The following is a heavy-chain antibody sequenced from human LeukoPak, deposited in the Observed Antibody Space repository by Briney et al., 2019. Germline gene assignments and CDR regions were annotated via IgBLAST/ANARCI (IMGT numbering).Heavy chain of an antibody. D-gene: IGHD6-19*01. CDR1: GFTFSSYS. J-gene: IGHJ3*02. V-gene: IGHV3-21*01. CDR3: ARGPVAVAGTIGAFDI. CDR2: ISSSSSYI. Sequence: GGSLRLSCAASGFTFSSYSMNWVRQAPGKGLEWVSSISSSSSYIYYADSVKGRFTISRDNAKNSLYLQMNSLRAEDTAVYYCARGPVAVAGTIGAFDIWGQGTMVTVSS.